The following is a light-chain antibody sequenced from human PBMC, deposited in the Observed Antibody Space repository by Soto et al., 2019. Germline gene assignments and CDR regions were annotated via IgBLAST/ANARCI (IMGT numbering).Light chain of an antibody. CDR2: RAS. CDR1: LSVNTN. V-gene: IGKV3-15*01. CDR3: QQYNIWPFT. Sequence: MTQSPATMSVSPGERATISCRASLSVNTNLAWYQQKPGQPPRLLIYRASTRATGVPARFSGSGSGTEFTLTIGSLQSEDFAIYYCQQYNIWPFTFGPGTKVEIK. J-gene: IGKJ3*01.